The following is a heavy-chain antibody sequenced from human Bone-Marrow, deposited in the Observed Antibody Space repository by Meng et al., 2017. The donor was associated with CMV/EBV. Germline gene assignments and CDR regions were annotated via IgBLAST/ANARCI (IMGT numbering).Heavy chain of an antibody. Sequence: GESLKISCAASGFTVSSNYMSWVRQAPGKGLEWVAVISYDGSNKYYADSVKGRFTISRDNSKNTLYLQMNSLRAEDTAVYYCARDDVSVIVVPALQLWENYFAYWGQGTLVTVSS. CDR1: GFTVSSNY. CDR3: ARDDVSVIVVPALQLWENYFAY. CDR2: ISYDGSNK. V-gene: IGHV3-30*03. D-gene: IGHD2-2*01. J-gene: IGHJ4*02.